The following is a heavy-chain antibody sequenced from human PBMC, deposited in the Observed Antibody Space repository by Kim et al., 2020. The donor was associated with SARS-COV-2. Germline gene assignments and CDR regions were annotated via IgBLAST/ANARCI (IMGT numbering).Heavy chain of an antibody. CDR3: ARRLDY. V-gene: IGHV3-48*01. Sequence: SYRSSKIYYADPVKGRFTISRDSVKNSVYLQMNRLRVEDTAVYYCARRLDYWGQGTLVTVSS. CDR2: SYRSSKI. J-gene: IGHJ4*02.